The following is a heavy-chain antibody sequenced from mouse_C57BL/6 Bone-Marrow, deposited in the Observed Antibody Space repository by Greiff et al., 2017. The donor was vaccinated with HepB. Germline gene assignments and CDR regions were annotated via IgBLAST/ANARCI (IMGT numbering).Heavy chain of an antibody. Sequence: EVQLQQSGAELVKPGASVKLSCTASGFNIKDYYMHWVKQRTEQGLEWIGRIDPEDGETKYAPKLQGKATITSDTSSNTAYLQLSSLTSEDTAVYYGTGSYDYDGAWFAYWGQGTLVTVSA. V-gene: IGHV14-2*01. CDR3: TGSYDYDGAWFAY. J-gene: IGHJ3*01. CDR2: IDPEDGET. CDR1: GFNIKDYY. D-gene: IGHD2-4*01.